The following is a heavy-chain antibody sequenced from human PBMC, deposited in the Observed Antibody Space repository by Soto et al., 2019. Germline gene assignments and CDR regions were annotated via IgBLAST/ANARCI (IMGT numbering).Heavy chain of an antibody. CDR2: FDPEDGET. J-gene: IGHJ4*02. V-gene: IGHV1-24*01. CDR1: GYTLTELS. CDR3: ATGLSGSYYVTDY. D-gene: IGHD1-26*01. Sequence: XSVKVSCKVSGYTLTELSMHWVRQAPGKGLEWMGGFDPEDGETIYAQKFQGRVTMTEDTSTDTAYMELSSLRSEDTAVYYCATGLSGSYYVTDYWGQGTLVTVSS.